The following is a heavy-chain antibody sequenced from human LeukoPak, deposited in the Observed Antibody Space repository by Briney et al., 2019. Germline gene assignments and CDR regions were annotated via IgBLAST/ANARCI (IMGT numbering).Heavy chain of an antibody. CDR2: INHSGST. J-gene: IGHJ3*02. D-gene: IGHD3-22*01. V-gene: IGHV4-34*01. CDR3: ARDRSYYYDSSGPVADDAFDI. CDR1: GGSFSGYY. Sequence: PSETLSLTCAVYGGSFSGYYWSWIRQPPGKGLERIGEINHSGSTNYNPSLKSRVTISVDTSKNQFSLKLSSVTAADTAVYCCARDRSYYYDSSGPVADDAFDIWGQGTMVTVSS.